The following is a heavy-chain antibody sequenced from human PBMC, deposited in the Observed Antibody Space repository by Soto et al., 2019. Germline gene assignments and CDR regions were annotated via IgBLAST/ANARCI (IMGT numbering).Heavy chain of an antibody. Sequence: SETLSLTCAVYGGSFSGYYWSWIRQPPGKGLEWIGEINHSGSTNYNPSLKSRVTISVDTSKNQFSLKLSSVTAADTAVYYCAIQAYSSGWYVDYWGQGTLVTVSS. J-gene: IGHJ4*02. CDR3: AIQAYSSGWYVDY. CDR2: INHSGST. V-gene: IGHV4-34*01. D-gene: IGHD6-19*01. CDR1: GGSFSGYY.